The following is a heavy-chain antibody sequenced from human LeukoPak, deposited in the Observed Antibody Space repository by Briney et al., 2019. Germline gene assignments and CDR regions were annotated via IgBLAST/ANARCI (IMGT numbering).Heavy chain of an antibody. CDR1: GYTFTGYY. Sequence: ASVKVSCKASGYTFTGYYMHWVRQAPGQGLEWMGWINPSGGSTSYAQKFQGRVTMTRDTSTSTVYMELSSLRSEDTAVYYCARVLEDDSSSWPTEWYFDLWGRGTLVTVSS. D-gene: IGHD6-13*01. J-gene: IGHJ2*01. CDR2: INPSGGST. CDR3: ARVLEDDSSSWPTEWYFDL. V-gene: IGHV1-46*03.